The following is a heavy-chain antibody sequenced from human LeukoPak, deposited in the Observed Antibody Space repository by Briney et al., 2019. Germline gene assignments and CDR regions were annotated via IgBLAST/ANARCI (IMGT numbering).Heavy chain of an antibody. CDR3: AREAAAGTFHYYYYYMDV. Sequence: SETLSLTCTVSGGSISSYYWSWIRQPPGKGLEWIGYIYYSGSTNYNPSLKSRVTISVDTSKNQFSLKLSSVTAADTAVYYCAREAAAGTFHYYYYYMDVWGKGTTVTVSS. CDR2: IYYSGST. D-gene: IGHD6-13*01. V-gene: IGHV4-59*01. J-gene: IGHJ6*03. CDR1: GGSISSYY.